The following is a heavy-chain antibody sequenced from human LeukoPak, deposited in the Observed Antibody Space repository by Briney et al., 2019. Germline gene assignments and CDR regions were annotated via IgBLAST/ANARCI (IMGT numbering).Heavy chain of an antibody. J-gene: IGHJ4*02. CDR1: GCTISSYY. V-gene: IGHV4-59*01. CDR3: ARWWAVAGTFDY. Sequence: SETLSLTCTVSGCTISSYYWSWIRQPPGKGLEWVGYINYSGSTNYNLSLMRRVTISVDTSKNQFSLKLSSVTAADTAVYYCARWWAVAGTFDYWGQGTLVTVSS. CDR2: INYSGST. D-gene: IGHD6-19*01.